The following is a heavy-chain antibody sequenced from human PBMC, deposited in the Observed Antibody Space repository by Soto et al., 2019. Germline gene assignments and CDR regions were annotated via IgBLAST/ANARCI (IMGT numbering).Heavy chain of an antibody. Sequence: QVQLVESGGGVDQPGRSLRLSCAASGFTFSSYAMHWVRQAPGKGLEWVAVISYDGSNKYYADSVKGRFTISRDNSKNTLYLQMNSLRAEDTAVYYCARDPEGFWSGYSDYWGQGTLVTVSS. V-gene: IGHV3-30-3*01. CDR1: GFTFSSYA. CDR2: ISYDGSNK. J-gene: IGHJ4*02. D-gene: IGHD3-3*01. CDR3: ARDPEGFWSGYSDY.